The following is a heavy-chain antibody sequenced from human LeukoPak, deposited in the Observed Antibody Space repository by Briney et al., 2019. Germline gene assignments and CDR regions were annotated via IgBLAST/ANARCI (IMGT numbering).Heavy chain of an antibody. J-gene: IGHJ4*02. CDR1: GGSISSYY. Sequence: PSGTLSLTCTVSGGSISSYYWSWIRQPPGKGLEWIGYIYYSGSTNYNPSLKSRVTISVDTSKNQFSLKLSSVTAADTAVYYCARAYCSGGSCYSSLWDYWGQGTLVTVSS. CDR2: IYYSGST. CDR3: ARAYCSGGSCYSSLWDY. D-gene: IGHD2-15*01. V-gene: IGHV4-59*01.